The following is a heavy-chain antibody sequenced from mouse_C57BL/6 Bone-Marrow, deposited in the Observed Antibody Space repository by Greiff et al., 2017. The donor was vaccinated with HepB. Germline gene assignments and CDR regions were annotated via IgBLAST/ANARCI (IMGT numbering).Heavy chain of an antibody. CDR3: ARSRYDYDGYYFDY. CDR2: IDPSDSYT. V-gene: IGHV1-50*01. Sequence: QVQLQQPGAELVKPGASVKLSCKASGYTFTSYWMQWVKQRPGQGLEWIGEIDPSDSYTNYTQKFKGKATLTVATSSSTAYMQLSSLTSEDSAVYYCARSRYDYDGYYFDYWGQGTTLTVSS. CDR1: GYTFTSYW. D-gene: IGHD2-4*01. J-gene: IGHJ2*01.